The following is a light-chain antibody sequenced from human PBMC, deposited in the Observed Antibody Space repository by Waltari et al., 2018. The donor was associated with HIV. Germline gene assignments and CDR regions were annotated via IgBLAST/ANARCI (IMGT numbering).Light chain of an antibody. CDR2: DVD. Sequence: QSALTQPRSVSGSPGQSVTISCTGTSSDVGSYKYVSWYQLRPGKAPKLIIHDVDKRPSWVPDRFSGSNSWNTATLTISGAQAMDEAEYYWQAWDSSAVYVFGTGTKVTVL. CDR3: QAWDSSAVYV. CDR1: SSDVGSYKY. J-gene: IGLJ1*01. V-gene: IGLV2-11*01.